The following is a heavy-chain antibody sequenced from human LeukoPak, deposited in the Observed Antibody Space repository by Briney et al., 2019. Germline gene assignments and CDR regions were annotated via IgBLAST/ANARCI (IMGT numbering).Heavy chain of an antibody. Sequence: SETLSLTCTVSGGSISSYYWSWIRQPAGKGLEWIGRIYTSGSTNYNPSIKSRVTISVDKSKNQFSLKLSSVTAADTAVYYCASSTTPSTYYYYYYMDVWGKGTTVTVSS. CDR3: ASSTTPSTYYYYYYMDV. V-gene: IGHV4-4*07. D-gene: IGHD4-11*01. CDR2: IYTSGST. CDR1: GGSISSYY. J-gene: IGHJ6*03.